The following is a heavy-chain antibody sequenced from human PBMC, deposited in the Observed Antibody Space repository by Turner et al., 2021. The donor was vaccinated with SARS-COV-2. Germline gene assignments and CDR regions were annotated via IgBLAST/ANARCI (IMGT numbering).Heavy chain of an antibody. CDR3: ARDHRPVVVPAAKRAGSYYYGMDV. Sequence: EVQLVESGGGLVKPGGSLRLSFAASGFPLSSYSMNWVRQAPGKGLEWVSSISSSSSYIYYADSVKGRCTISRDNAKNSLYLQMNSLRAEDTAVYYCARDHRPVVVPAAKRAGSYYYGMDVWGQGTTVTVSS. CDR2: ISSSSSYI. J-gene: IGHJ6*02. V-gene: IGHV3-21*01. CDR1: GFPLSSYS. D-gene: IGHD2-2*01.